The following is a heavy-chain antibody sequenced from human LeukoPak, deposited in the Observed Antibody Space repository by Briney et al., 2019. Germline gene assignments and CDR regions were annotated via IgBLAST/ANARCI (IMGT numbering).Heavy chain of an antibody. Sequence: ASVEVSCKASGYTFTSYYMHWVRQAPGQGLEWMGIINPSGGSTSYAQKFQGRVTMTRDTSTSTVYMELGSLRSEDTAVYYCARAVGSGSQFPPSFDYWGQGTLVTVSS. CDR2: INPSGGST. CDR3: ARAVGSGSQFPPSFDY. CDR1: GYTFTSYY. J-gene: IGHJ4*02. V-gene: IGHV1-46*01. D-gene: IGHD3-10*01.